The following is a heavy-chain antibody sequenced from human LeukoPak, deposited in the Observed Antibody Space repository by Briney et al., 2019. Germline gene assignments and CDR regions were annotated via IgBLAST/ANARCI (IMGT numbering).Heavy chain of an antibody. CDR2: IDAGNGRT. Sequence: ASVKVSCKASGYDFTKYAVQWVRQAPGQRLEWMGWIDAGNGRTKYSQDFQGRVTMTRDTSTSTVYMELSSLRSEDTAVYYCAREIGPIQLHLWGSAFDYWGQGTPVTVSS. V-gene: IGHV1-3*03. CDR1: GYDFTKYA. CDR3: AREIGPIQLHLWGSAFDY. J-gene: IGHJ4*02. D-gene: IGHD5-18*01.